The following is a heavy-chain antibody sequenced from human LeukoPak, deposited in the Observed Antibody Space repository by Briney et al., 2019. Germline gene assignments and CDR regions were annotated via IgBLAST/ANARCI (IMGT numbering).Heavy chain of an antibody. CDR3: AGAIQFDAFDI. V-gene: IGHV1-69*13. CDR1: GGTFSSYA. Sequence: WASVKVSCEASGGTFSSYAISWVRQAHGQGLEWMGGIIPIFGTANYAQKFQGRVTITADESTSTAYMELSSLRSEDTAVYYCAGAIQFDAFDIWGQGTMVTVSS. J-gene: IGHJ3*02. D-gene: IGHD5-18*01. CDR2: IIPIFGTA.